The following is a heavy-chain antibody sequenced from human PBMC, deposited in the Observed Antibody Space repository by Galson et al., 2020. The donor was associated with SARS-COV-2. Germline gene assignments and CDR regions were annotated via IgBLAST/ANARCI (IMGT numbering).Heavy chain of an antibody. J-gene: IGHJ6*03. Sequence: ASVKVSCEASGYTFANYDVNWVRQATGQGLEWMGWMNPKSGNTGYAQRFQGRVTITRDTSINTAYLELSSLRSEDTAVYYCARASKHHNFLTGYLNYYYYYMDVWGTGTTVTISS. CDR1: GYTFANYD. D-gene: IGHD3-9*01. CDR3: ARASKHHNFLTGYLNYYYYYMDV. V-gene: IGHV1-8*03. CDR2: MNPKSGNT.